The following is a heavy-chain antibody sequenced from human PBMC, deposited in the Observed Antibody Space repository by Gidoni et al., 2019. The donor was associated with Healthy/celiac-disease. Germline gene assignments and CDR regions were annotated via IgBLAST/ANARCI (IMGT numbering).Heavy chain of an antibody. D-gene: IGHD4-17*01. Sequence: QLQLQESGPGLVKPSETLSLTCTVSGGSISSSSYYWGWIRQPPGKGLEWIGSIYYSGSTYYNPSLKSRVTISVDTSKNQFSLKLSSVTAADTAVYYCARARIDYGDYAFYYYYGMDVWGQGTTVTVSS. V-gene: IGHV4-39*07. CDR3: ARARIDYGDYAFYYYYGMDV. CDR2: IYYSGST. J-gene: IGHJ6*02. CDR1: GGSISSSSYY.